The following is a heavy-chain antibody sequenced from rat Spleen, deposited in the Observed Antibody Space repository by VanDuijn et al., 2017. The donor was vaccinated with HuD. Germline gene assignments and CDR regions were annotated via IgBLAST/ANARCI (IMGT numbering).Heavy chain of an antibody. CDR3: ASPRSAY. V-gene: IGHV5-25*01. CDR2: ISSGGGGT. J-gene: IGHJ2*01. CDR1: GFTFSTFP. Sequence: EVQLVESGGGLVQPGRSLKLSCTASGFTFSTFPKVWVRQAPKQGLVWVASISSGGGGTYYADSVEGRFTISRDNAKSTLYLQMDSLRSEDTATYDCASPRSAYWGQGVMVTVSS.